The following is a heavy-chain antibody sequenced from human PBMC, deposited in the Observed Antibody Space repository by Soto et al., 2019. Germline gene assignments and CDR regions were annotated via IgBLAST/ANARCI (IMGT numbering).Heavy chain of an antibody. CDR2: IWYDGSNK. J-gene: IGHJ6*02. V-gene: IGHV3-33*01. CDR3: ARSKSYYYYYYGMDV. CDR1: GFTFSSYG. D-gene: IGHD4-4*01. Sequence: PGGSLRLSCAASGFTFSSYGMHWVRQAPGKGLEWVAVIWYDGSNKHYADYVKGRFTISRDNSKNTLYLQMNSLRAEDTTVYYCARSKSYYYYYYGMDVWGQGTTVTSP.